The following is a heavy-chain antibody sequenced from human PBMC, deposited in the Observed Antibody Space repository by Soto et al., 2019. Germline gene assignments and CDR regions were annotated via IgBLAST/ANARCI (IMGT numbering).Heavy chain of an antibody. D-gene: IGHD3-10*01. J-gene: IGHJ4*02. Sequence: EVQLLESGGGLVQPGGSLRLSCAASGFTFSKYGMNWVRQAPGKGLEWVSAISGTESSTYYADSVKGRFTISRYTSKNTLYLHMTSLRAEDTAVYYCAKDAYYGSGSYYYFDSWGQGTLVTVSS. CDR2: ISGTESST. CDR1: GFTFSKYG. CDR3: AKDAYYGSGSYYYFDS. V-gene: IGHV3-23*01.